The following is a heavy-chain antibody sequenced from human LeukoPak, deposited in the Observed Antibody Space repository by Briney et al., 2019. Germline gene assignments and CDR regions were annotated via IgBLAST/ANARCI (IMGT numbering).Heavy chain of an antibody. CDR1: GGSISSGSYY. CDR3: ARSAFLVTAPGLYYFDY. J-gene: IGHJ4*02. CDR2: IYNSGST. D-gene: IGHD6-13*01. Sequence: PSQTPSLACTVSGGSISSGSYYWSWIRQPAGKGLEWIGHIYNSGSTNYNPSLKGRVTMSVATSKNQFSLHLSSVTAADTAVYYCARSAFLVTAPGLYYFDYWGQGTLVAVSS. V-gene: IGHV4-61*09.